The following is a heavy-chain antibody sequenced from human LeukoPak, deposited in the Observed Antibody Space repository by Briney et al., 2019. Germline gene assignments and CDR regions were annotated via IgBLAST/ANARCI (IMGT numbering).Heavy chain of an antibody. J-gene: IGHJ4*02. Sequence: GGSLRLSCAASGLTVSRNYMSWVRQAPGKGLESVSVIYSGGSTYYAESVRGRFTISRDNSKNTLYLQMNSLRAEDTAVYYCARLGYYDSSGYYSVWGYFDYWGQGTLATVSS. CDR2: IYSGGST. V-gene: IGHV3-53*05. D-gene: IGHD3-22*01. CDR1: GLTVSRNY. CDR3: ARLGYYDSSGYYSVWGYFDY.